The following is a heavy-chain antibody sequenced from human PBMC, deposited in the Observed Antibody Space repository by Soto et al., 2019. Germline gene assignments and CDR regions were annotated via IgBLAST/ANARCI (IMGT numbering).Heavy chain of an antibody. D-gene: IGHD4-17*01. CDR1: GGTFSSYT. J-gene: IGHJ6*03. CDR3: ARDGLGDYAREYYYYYMDV. CDR2: IIPILGIA. Sequence: ASVKVSCKASGGTFSSYTISWLRQAPGQGLEWMGRIIPILGIANYAQKFQGRVTITADKSTSTAYMELSSLRSEDTAVYYCARDGLGDYAREYYYYYMDVWGKGTTVTVSS. V-gene: IGHV1-69*04.